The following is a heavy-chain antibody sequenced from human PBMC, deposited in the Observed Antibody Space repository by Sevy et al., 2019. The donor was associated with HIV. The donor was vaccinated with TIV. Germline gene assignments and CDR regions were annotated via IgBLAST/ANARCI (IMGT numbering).Heavy chain of an antibody. Sequence: GGSLRLSCAASGFTFSSYAMSWVRQAPGKGLEWVSGISGSGGSTYYADSVKGRFTISRDNSKNTLYLQMNSLRAEDTAVYYCANLNFGWFDPWGQGTLVTVSS. D-gene: IGHD3-3*01. CDR3: ANLNFGWFDP. V-gene: IGHV3-23*01. J-gene: IGHJ5*02. CDR2: ISGSGGST. CDR1: GFTFSSYA.